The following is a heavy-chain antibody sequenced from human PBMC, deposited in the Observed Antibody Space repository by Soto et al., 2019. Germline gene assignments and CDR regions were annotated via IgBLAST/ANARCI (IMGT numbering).Heavy chain of an antibody. CDR2: ISAYNGDT. CDR1: GYTFTRYS. D-gene: IGHD6-19*01. Sequence: QVQLVQSGAEVKKPGASVRVSCKTSGYTFTRYSISWVRQAPGQGLEWMGWISAYNGDTNYAQNLQGRVTMTTDASTSTAYMELRSLRSDDTAMYYCARDHKGSGWFRFDYGGQGTLVTGSS. J-gene: IGHJ4*02. CDR3: ARDHKGSGWFRFDY. V-gene: IGHV1-18*01.